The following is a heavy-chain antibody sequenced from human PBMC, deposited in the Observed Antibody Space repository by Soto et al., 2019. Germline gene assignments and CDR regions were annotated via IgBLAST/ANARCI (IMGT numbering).Heavy chain of an antibody. J-gene: IGHJ4*02. CDR3: ASDAQVDSYGYDYFDY. CDR1: GFTFSSYA. D-gene: IGHD5-18*01. V-gene: IGHV3-30-3*01. Sequence: QVQLVESGGGVVQPGRSLRLSCAASGFTFSSYAMHWVRQAPGKGLEWVAVISYDGSNKYYADSVKGRFTISRDNSKHTLYLQMNSLRDEDTAVYYCASDAQVDSYGYDYFDYWGQGTLVTVSS. CDR2: ISYDGSNK.